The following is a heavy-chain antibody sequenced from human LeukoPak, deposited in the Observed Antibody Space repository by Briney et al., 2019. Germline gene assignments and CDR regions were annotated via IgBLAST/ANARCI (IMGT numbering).Heavy chain of an antibody. J-gene: IGHJ1*01. Sequence: GGSLRLSCAASGFTFSSYAMSWVRQAPGKGLEWASAISGSGGSTYYADSVKGRFTISRDNSKNTLYLQMNSLRAEDTAVYYCAKDLPMIVVVITSLGEYFQHWGQGTLVTVSS. CDR1: GFTFSSYA. CDR3: AKDLPMIVVVITSLGEYFQH. CDR2: ISGSGGST. V-gene: IGHV3-23*01. D-gene: IGHD3-22*01.